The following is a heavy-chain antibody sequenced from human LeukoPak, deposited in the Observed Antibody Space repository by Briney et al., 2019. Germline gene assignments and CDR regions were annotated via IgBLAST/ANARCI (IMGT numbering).Heavy chain of an antibody. CDR2: ISGSGGST. Sequence: GGSLRLSCAASGFTFSSYAMSWVRQAPGKGLEWVSAISGSGGSTYYADSVKGRFTISRDNSKNTLYLQMNSLRAEDTAVYYCAGRGYGERWELALGDYWGQGTLVTVSS. CDR1: GFTFSSYA. CDR3: AGRGYGERWELALGDY. J-gene: IGHJ4*02. V-gene: IGHV3-23*01. D-gene: IGHD1-26*01.